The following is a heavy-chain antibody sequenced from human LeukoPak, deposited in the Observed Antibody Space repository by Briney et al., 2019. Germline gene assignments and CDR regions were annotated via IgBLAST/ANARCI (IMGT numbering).Heavy chain of an antibody. CDR3: ATYCGGGCYSGHY. Sequence: AESLKISCKGSEYNFTSYWIGWVRQMPGKGLACMGIIYPGDSDTRYSPSFRGQVTISADKSISTAYLQWSSLKASDTAMYYCATYCGGGCYSGHYWGQGTLVTVSS. D-gene: IGHD2-21*02. J-gene: IGHJ4*02. CDR1: EYNFTSYW. V-gene: IGHV5-51*01. CDR2: IYPGDSDT.